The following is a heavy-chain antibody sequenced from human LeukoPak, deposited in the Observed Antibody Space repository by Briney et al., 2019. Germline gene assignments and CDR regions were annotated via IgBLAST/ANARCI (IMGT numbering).Heavy chain of an antibody. CDR1: GGSISSGGYS. Sequence: PSETLSLTCAVSGGSISSGGYSWSWIRQPPGKGLEWIGYIYHSGSTYYNPSLKSRVTISVDRSKNQFSLKLSSVTAADTAVYYCARGGYCTNGVCSPFDYWGQGTLVTVSS. CDR3: ARGGYCTNGVCSPFDY. V-gene: IGHV4-30-2*01. CDR2: IYHSGST. J-gene: IGHJ4*02. D-gene: IGHD2-8*01.